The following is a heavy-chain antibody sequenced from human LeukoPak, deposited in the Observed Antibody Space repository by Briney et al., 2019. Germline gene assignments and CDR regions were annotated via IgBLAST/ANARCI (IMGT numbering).Heavy chain of an antibody. J-gene: IGHJ4*02. CDR2: INPNSGGT. V-gene: IGHV1-2*02. Sequence: ASVKVSCKASGYTFTGYYMHWVRQAPGQGLKWMGWINPNSGGTNYAQKFQGRVTMTRDTSISTAYMELSRLRSDDTAVYYCARSLAAAGLIIFDYWGQGTLVTVSS. CDR3: ARSLAAAGLIIFDY. D-gene: IGHD6-13*01. CDR1: GYTFTGYY.